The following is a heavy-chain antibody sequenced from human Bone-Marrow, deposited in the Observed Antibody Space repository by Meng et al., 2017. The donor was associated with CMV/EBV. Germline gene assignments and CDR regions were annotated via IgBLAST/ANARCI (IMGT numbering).Heavy chain of an antibody. J-gene: IGHJ5*02. Sequence: GSLRLSCTVSGGSVSSGSNYWSWIRQPPGKGLEWIGHIYYSGSTYYNPSLKTRVTISVDTSKNQFSLKLSSVTAADTAVYYCARDGGGYSSSYNNWFDPWGQGTLV. D-gene: IGHD6-13*01. CDR3: ARDGGGYSSSYNNWFDP. CDR1: GGSVSSGSNY. CDR2: IYYSGST. V-gene: IGHV4-61*01.